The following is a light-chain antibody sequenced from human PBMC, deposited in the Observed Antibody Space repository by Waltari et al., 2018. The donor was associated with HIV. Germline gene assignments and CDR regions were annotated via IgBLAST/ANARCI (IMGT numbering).Light chain of an antibody. CDR3: QSFDNSLNGYV. CDR1: SSNIGANFD. V-gene: IGLV1-40*01. CDR2: GNS. J-gene: IGLJ1*01. Sequence: QSVLTQPHSLSGAPGQGVTISCTASSSNIGANFDFHWYQVLPGTAPKLLIFGNSNRPSGVPDRFSGSKSGTSASLAITGLQPEDEAEYFCQSFDNSLNGYVFGTGTTVIVL.